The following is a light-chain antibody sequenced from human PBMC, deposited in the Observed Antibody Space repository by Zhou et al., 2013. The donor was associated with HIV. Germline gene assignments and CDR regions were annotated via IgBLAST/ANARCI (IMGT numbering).Light chain of an antibody. V-gene: IGKV1-33*01. Sequence: DIQMTQSPSSLSASVGDRVTITCQASQDITNYLNWYQQKPGKAPKLLIYDASNLETGVPSRFSASGSGADFTFTISSLQPEDIATYYCQQFNNYPHPITFGQGTRLEV. CDR2: DAS. J-gene: IGKJ5*01. CDR1: QDITNY. CDR3: QQFNNYPHPIT.